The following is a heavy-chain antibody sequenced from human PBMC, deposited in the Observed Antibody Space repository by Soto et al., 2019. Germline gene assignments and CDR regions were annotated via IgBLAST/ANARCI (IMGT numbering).Heavy chain of an antibody. D-gene: IGHD3-10*01. CDR2: IYSGGST. CDR3: TRGAYGTGGDYYYGMDV. V-gene: IGHV3-53*04. J-gene: IGHJ6*02. CDR1: GFTVSSKY. Sequence: EVQLVESGGGLVQPGGSLRLSCAVSGFTVSSKYMSWVRQAPGQGLEWVSVIYSGGSTYYADSVKGRFTISRHNSMNALYRKMNSTRADDTAVYYCTRGAYGTGGDYYYGMDVWGQGTTVTVSS.